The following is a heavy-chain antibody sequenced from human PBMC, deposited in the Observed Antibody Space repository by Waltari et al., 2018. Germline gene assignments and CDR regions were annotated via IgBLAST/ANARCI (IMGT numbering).Heavy chain of an antibody. D-gene: IGHD3-10*01. CDR3: ARVNRYYYGSGSYYYMDV. Sequence: QVQLQESGPGLVKPSQTLSLTCTVSGGSISSCDYYWSWIRQPPGKGLEWIGYIYYSGSTYYNPSLKSRVTISVDTSKNQFSLKLSSVTAADTAVYYCARVNRYYYGSGSYYYMDVWGKGTTVTVSS. J-gene: IGHJ6*03. V-gene: IGHV4-30-4*08. CDR2: IYYSGST. CDR1: GGSISSCDYY.